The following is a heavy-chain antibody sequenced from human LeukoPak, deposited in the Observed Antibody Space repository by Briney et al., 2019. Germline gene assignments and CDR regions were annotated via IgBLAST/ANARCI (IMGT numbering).Heavy chain of an antibody. D-gene: IGHD3-3*01. CDR1: GFTFSSYS. J-gene: IGHJ6*03. V-gene: IGHV3-48*01. CDR3: ARDRITIFGVAHYYMDV. CDR2: ISSSSSTI. Sequence: GGSLRLSCAASGFTFSSYSMNWVRQAPGKGLEWVSYISSSSSTIYCADSVKGRFTISRDNAKNSLYLQMNSLRAEDTAVYYCARDRITIFGVAHYYMDVWGKGTTVTVSS.